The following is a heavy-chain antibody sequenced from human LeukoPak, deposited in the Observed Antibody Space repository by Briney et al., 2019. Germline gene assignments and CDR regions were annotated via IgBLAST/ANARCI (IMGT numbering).Heavy chain of an antibody. J-gene: IGHJ4*02. CDR2: ISGTGDST. CDR3: AKERPNIITRPVDY. V-gene: IGHV3-23*01. Sequence: PGGSLRLSCAASGFTFTNYAMTWVRQAPGTGLEWVSLISGTGDSTHYADSVKGRFTISRDNSKNTLFLQMHSLRAEDTAVYYCAKERPNIITRPVDYWGQGTLVTVSS. D-gene: IGHD6-6*01. CDR1: GFTFTNYA.